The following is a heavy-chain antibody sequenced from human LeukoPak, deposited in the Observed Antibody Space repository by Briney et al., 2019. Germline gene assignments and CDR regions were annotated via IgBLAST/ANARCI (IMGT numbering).Heavy chain of an antibody. CDR2: IHYSGTT. CDR1: GGSISTNSYY. D-gene: IGHD1-14*01. CDR3: ARVVKGRKEPLEVRLPWHSEQNWFDP. Sequence: SETLSLTCAVSGGSISTNSYYWGWIRQPPGKGLEWIGSIHYSGTTNYNPSLRSRVTISVDTSKNQFSLKPRSVTAADTAVYFCARVVKGRKEPLEVRLPWHSEQNWFDPWGQGSLVTVSS. V-gene: IGHV4-39*07. J-gene: IGHJ5*02.